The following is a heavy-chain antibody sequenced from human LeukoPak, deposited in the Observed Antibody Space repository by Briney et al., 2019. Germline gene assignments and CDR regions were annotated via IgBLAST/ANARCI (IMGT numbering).Heavy chain of an antibody. D-gene: IGHD3-10*01. Sequence: ASVKVSCKASGGTFSSYAISWVRQAPGQGLEWIGRIIPILGIANYAQKFQGRVTITADKSTSTAYMELSSLRSEDTAVYYCARDRWRGSGSHDYWGQGTLVTVSS. CDR3: ARDRWRGSGSHDY. CDR1: GGTFSSYA. J-gene: IGHJ4*02. V-gene: IGHV1-69*04. CDR2: IIPILGIA.